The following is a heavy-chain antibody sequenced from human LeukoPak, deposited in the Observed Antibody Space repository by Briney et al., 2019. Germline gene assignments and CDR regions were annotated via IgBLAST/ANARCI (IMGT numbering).Heavy chain of an antibody. Sequence: GSSVKGSCKASGGTFSSYAISWVRQAPGQGLEWMGGIITIFGTANYAQKFQSRVTITADEATSTAYMELSSLRSEDTAVYYCARAKRSSGWYLSYYYYGMDVWGQGTTVTVSS. CDR1: GGTFSSYA. CDR3: ARAKRSSGWYLSYYYYGMDV. CDR2: IITIFGTA. J-gene: IGHJ6*02. D-gene: IGHD6-19*01. V-gene: IGHV1-69*01.